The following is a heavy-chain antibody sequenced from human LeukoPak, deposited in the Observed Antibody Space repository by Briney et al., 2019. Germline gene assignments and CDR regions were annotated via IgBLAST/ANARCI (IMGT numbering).Heavy chain of an antibody. CDR2: IYTSGST. CDR1: GFTVSSNY. V-gene: IGHV3-66*02. Sequence: GGSLRLSCVASGFTVSSNYMSWVRQAPGKGLEWVSVIYTSGSTHYADSVKGRFTISRDNSKNTLYLQMNSLRAEDTAVYYCARVLNYYDSSGYYFSYWGQGTLVTVSS. D-gene: IGHD3-22*01. J-gene: IGHJ4*02. CDR3: ARVLNYYDSSGYYFSY.